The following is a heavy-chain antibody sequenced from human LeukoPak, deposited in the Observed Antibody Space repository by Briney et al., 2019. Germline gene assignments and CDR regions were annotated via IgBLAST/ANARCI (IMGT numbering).Heavy chain of an antibody. CDR1: GGSISSSSYY. V-gene: IGHV4-39*07. CDR3: ARDGGGSSPEGFDY. J-gene: IGHJ4*02. D-gene: IGHD1-26*01. Sequence: SETLSLTCTVSGGSISSSSYYWGWIRQPPGKGLEWIGSVYYDGTIYYNPSPKSRVTISGDTSKNQFSLKLTSVTAADTAVYYCARDGGGSSPEGFDYWGQGTLVTVSP. CDR2: VYYDGTI.